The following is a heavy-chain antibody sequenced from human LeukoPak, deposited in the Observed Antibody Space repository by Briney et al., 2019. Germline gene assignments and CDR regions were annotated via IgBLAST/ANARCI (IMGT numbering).Heavy chain of an antibody. CDR3: ARVWFGESGYYYYMDV. CDR1: GGSISSSSYY. J-gene: IGHJ6*03. D-gene: IGHD3-10*01. V-gene: IGHV4-39*07. Sequence: SETLSLTCTVSGGSISSSSYYWGWIRQPPGKGLEWIGSIYYSGSTYYNPSLKSRVTISVDTSKNQFSLKLSSVTAADTALYHCARVWFGESGYYYYMDVWGKGTTVTISS. CDR2: IYYSGST.